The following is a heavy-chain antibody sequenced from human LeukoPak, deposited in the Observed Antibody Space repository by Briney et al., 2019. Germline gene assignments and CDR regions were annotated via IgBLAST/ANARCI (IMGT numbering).Heavy chain of an antibody. CDR3: ARGVVVTPYYVDY. CDR2: IYYSGST. J-gene: IGHJ4*02. D-gene: IGHD2-21*02. CDR1: GGSISSYY. Sequence: PSETLSLTCTVSGGSISSYYWSWIRQPPGKGLEWIGYIYYSGSTNYNPSLKSRVTISVDTSKNQFSLKLSSVTAADTAVYYCARGVVVTPYYVDYWGQGTLVTVSS. V-gene: IGHV4-59*01.